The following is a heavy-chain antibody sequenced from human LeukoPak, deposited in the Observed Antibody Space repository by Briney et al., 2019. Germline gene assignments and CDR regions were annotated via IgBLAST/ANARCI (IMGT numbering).Heavy chain of an antibody. J-gene: IGHJ4*02. CDR1: GGSIASPRHY. Sequence: PSDTLSLTCAVSGGSIASPRHYWGWIRQPPGKGLEWIGNIYYGGSAHYSPSLRSRVTISVDTSKNQFFLKLNSVTAGDTAVYYCARHIQSLYYHDTTIYPVIWGQGTLVTVSS. D-gene: IGHD3-22*01. V-gene: IGHV4-39*01. CDR3: ARHIQSLYYHDTTIYPVI. CDR2: IYYGGSA.